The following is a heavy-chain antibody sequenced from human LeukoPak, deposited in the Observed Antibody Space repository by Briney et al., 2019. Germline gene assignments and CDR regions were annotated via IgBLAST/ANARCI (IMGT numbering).Heavy chain of an antibody. CDR2: IYYTGNT. J-gene: IGHJ4*02. CDR1: GGSLSSYY. Sequence: PSETLSLTCTVSGGSLSSYYWSWIRQPPGKGLEWIGYIYYTGNTNHNPSLKSRVTISVDTSKNQFSLKLSSVTAADTAVYYCARGPLGGGYTYFDYWGQGTLVTVSS. V-gene: IGHV4-59*01. CDR3: ARGPLGGGYTYFDY. D-gene: IGHD5-12*01.